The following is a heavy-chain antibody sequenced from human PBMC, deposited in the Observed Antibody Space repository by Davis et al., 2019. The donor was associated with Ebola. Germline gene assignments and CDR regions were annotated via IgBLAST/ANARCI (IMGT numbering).Heavy chain of an antibody. V-gene: IGHV3-23*01. CDR2: ISGSGGNT. Sequence: GESLKISCATSGFTFNNYAMTWVRQAPGKGLEWVSYISGSGGNTYYADSVKGRFTISRDNSKSTLYLQMNSLRADDTAVYYCAKDLTLWFGELDYWGQGTLVTVSS. CDR1: GFTFNNYA. J-gene: IGHJ4*02. D-gene: IGHD3-10*01. CDR3: AKDLTLWFGELDY.